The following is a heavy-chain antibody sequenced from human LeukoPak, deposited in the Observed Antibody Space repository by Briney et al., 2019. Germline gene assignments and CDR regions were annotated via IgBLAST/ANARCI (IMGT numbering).Heavy chain of an antibody. CDR1: GGSISSSSYY. J-gene: IGHJ6*02. Sequence: SETLSLTCTVSGGSISSSSYYWGWIRQPPGKGLEWIGSIYYSGSTYYNPSLKSRVTISVDASKNQFSLKLSSVTAADTAVYYCARGLNCYGSGSYDDYYYYGMDVWGQGTTVTVSS. V-gene: IGHV4-39*07. CDR3: ARGLNCYGSGSYDDYYYYGMDV. CDR2: IYYSGST. D-gene: IGHD3-10*01.